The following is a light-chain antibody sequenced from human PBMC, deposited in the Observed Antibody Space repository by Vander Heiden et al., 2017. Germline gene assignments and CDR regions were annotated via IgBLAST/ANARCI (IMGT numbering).Light chain of an antibody. J-gene: IGLJ1*01. CDR1: SSDVGGYNY. Sequence: QSALTQPRSVSGSPGPSVTISCTGTSSDVGGYNYVSWYQQHPGKAPKLMIYDVSKRPSGVPDRFSGSKSGNTASLTISGLQAEDEADYYCCSYAGSYCYVFGTGTKVTVL. CDR3: CSYAGSYCYV. CDR2: DVS. V-gene: IGLV2-11*01.